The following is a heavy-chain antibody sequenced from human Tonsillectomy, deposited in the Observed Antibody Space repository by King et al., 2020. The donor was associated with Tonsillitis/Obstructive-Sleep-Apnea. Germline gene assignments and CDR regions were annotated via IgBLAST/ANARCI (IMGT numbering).Heavy chain of an antibody. V-gene: IGHV3-9*01. CDR3: AKDLIIAATGTPGDAFDM. J-gene: IGHJ3*02. Sequence: QLVQSGGGLVQPGRSLRLSCAASGFTFDDYAMYWVRQAPGKGLEWVSGISWNSGTRRYADSVKGRFTISRDNAKNSLYLQMNSLRTEDTALYYCAKDLIIAATGTPGDAFDMWGQGTMVTVSS. CDR1: GFTFDDYA. CDR2: ISWNSGTR. D-gene: IGHD6-13*01.